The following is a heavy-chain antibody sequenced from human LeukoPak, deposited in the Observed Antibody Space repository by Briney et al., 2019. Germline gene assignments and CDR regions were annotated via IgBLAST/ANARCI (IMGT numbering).Heavy chain of an antibody. CDR3: ARDYTSSYSSGWYSYFDY. V-gene: IGHV3-21*01. Sequence: PGGSLRLSCAASGFTFSSYSMNWVRQAPGKGLEWVSSISSSSSYIYYADSVKGRFTISRDNAKNLLYLQMNSLRAEDTAVYYCARDYTSSYSSGWYSYFDYWGQGTLVTVSS. CDR1: GFTFSSYS. D-gene: IGHD6-19*01. CDR2: ISSSSSYI. J-gene: IGHJ4*02.